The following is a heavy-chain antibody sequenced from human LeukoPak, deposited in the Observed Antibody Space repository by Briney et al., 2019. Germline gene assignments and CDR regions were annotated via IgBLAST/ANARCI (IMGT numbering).Heavy chain of an antibody. D-gene: IGHD2-21*02. CDR3: ARDPSSCGGDCYPWFDP. Sequence: SEPLSLTCTVSGGSISSYYWSWIRQPPGKGLEWIGYIYYSGSTNYNPSLKSRVTISVDTSKNQFSLKLSSVTAADTAVYYCARDPSSCGGDCYPWFDPWGQGTLVTVSS. CDR2: IYYSGST. V-gene: IGHV4-59*12. CDR1: GGSISSYY. J-gene: IGHJ5*02.